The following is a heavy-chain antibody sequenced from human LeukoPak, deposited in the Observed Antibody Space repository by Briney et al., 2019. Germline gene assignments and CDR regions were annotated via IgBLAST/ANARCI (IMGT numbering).Heavy chain of an antibody. Sequence: SETLSLTCAVYGGSFSGYYWSWIRQPPGKGLEWIGEINHSGSTNYNPSLKSRVTISVDPSKNQFSLKLSSVTAADTAVYYCARVYVELFSYFDYWGQGALVTVSS. D-gene: IGHD1-7*01. CDR3: ARVYVELFSYFDY. V-gene: IGHV4-34*01. J-gene: IGHJ4*02. CDR1: GGSFSGYY. CDR2: INHSGST.